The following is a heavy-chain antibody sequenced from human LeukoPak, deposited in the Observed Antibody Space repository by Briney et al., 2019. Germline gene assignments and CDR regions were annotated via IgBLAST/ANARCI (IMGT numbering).Heavy chain of an antibody. CDR1: GYTFTSYD. V-gene: IGHV1-8*01. J-gene: IGHJ4*02. CDR3: ARGRYDFWSGYSAYYFDY. Sequence: GASVKVSCKASGYTFTSYDINWVRQATGQGLEWMGWMNPNSGNTGYAQKFQGRVTMTRNTSISTAYMELSSLRSEDTAVYYCARGRYDFWSGYSAYYFDYWGPGTLVTVSS. CDR2: MNPNSGNT. D-gene: IGHD3-3*01.